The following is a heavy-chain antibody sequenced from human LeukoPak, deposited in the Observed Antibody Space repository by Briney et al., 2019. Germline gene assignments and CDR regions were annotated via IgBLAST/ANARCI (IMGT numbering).Heavy chain of an antibody. CDR3: ARDKDYILWFDP. CDR1: GFTFSDYY. Sequence: GGSLRLSCAASGFTFSDYYMSWIRQAPGKGLEWVSYISSSGSTIYYADSVKGRFAISRDNAKNSLYLQMNSLRAEDTAVYYCARDKDYILWFDPWGQGTLVTVSS. V-gene: IGHV3-11*01. CDR2: ISSSGSTI. J-gene: IGHJ5*02. D-gene: IGHD4-11*01.